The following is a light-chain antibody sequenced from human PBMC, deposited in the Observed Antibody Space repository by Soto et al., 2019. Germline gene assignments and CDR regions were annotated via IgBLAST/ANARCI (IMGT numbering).Light chain of an antibody. V-gene: IGKV3-11*01. J-gene: IGKJ2*01. CDR1: QSVDTY. CDR2: DAY. Sequence: EIVLTQSPATLSLSPGERATLSCRASQSVDTYLAWYQHKPGQAPRLLIYDAYNRATGIPARFSGSGSGTDFTLTISSLEPEDFAFYYCQQYNNWPPYTFGQGTKLEIK. CDR3: QQYNNWPPYT.